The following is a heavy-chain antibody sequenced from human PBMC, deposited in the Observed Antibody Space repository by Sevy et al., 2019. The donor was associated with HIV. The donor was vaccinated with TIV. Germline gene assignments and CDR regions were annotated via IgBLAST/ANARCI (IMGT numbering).Heavy chain of an antibody. D-gene: IGHD3-22*01. CDR1: GFTFSIYT. Sequence: GGSLRLSCAASGFTFSIYTMNWVRQAPGKGLEWVSSISSSSTYIYYADSVRGRFTISRDNAKNLLYLQMHSLRAEDTAVYYCASGSLDSTGYPFDYWGQGTLVTVSS. J-gene: IGHJ4*02. CDR3: ASGSLDSTGYPFDY. CDR2: ISSSSTYI. V-gene: IGHV3-21*01.